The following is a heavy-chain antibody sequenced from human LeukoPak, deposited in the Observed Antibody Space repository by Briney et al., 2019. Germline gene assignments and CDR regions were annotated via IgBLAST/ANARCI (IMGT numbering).Heavy chain of an antibody. V-gene: IGHV4-59*01. CDR1: GGSISSYY. CDR2: IYYSGST. CDR3: ARVNYGDYVEDYYYYMDV. D-gene: IGHD4-17*01. Sequence: SETLSLTCTVPGGSISSYYWSWIRQPPGKGLEWIGYIYYSGSTNYNPSLKSRITISVDTSKNQFSLKLSSVTAADTAAYYCARVNYGDYVEDYYYYMDVWGKGTTVTVSS. J-gene: IGHJ6*03.